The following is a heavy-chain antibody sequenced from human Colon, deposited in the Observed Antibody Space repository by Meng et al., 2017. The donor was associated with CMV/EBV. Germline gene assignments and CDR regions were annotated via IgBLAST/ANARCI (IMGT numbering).Heavy chain of an antibody. CDR2: TYYRSKWYN. D-gene: IGHD1-26*01. CDR3: ARGSYFWDKIDWFDP. Sequence: VSNNSVVWNWIMQSPSRGLEWLGRTYYRSKWYNKYADSVESRVTTNPDTSQNQLSLHLNFVTPEDTAVYYCARGSYFWDKIDWFDPWGQGTLVTVSS. V-gene: IGHV6-1*01. J-gene: IGHJ5*02. CDR1: VSNNSVV.